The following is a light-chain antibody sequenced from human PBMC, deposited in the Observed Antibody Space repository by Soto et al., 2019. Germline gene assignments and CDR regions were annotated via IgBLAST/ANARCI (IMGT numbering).Light chain of an antibody. CDR3: QQYSPYSSMYT. V-gene: IGKV3-15*01. CDR2: DAY. CDR1: QGVGST. J-gene: IGKJ2*01. Sequence: ELVLTQSPATLSVSPGESATLSCRASQGVGSTLAWYQQKPGRAPRLLIYDAYIRATGIPARFSGAGSGTEFTLTISRLQSDDFAVYYCQQYSPYSSMYTFGQGTKLEIK.